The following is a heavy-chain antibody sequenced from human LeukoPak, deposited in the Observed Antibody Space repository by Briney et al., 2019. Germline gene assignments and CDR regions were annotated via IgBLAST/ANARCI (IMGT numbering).Heavy chain of an antibody. CDR2: IWYDGSNK. V-gene: IGHV3-33*08. D-gene: IGHD3-9*01. CDR1: GFTFSSFI. J-gene: IGHJ4*02. CDR3: ARGLVLRYFDWPGAFDY. Sequence: PGGSLRLSCAASGFTFSSFIMSWVRQAPGKGLEWVAVIWYDGSNKYYADSVKGRFTISRDNSKNTLYLQMNSLRAEDTAVYYCARGLVLRYFDWPGAFDYWGQGTLVTVSS.